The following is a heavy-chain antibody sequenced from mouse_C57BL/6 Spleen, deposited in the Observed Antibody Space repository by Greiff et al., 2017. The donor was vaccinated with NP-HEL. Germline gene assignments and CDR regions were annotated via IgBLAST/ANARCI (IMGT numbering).Heavy chain of an antibody. D-gene: IGHD1-1*01. CDR3: ARGKLILLQNYFDY. CDR1: GYTFTDYY. Sequence: VQLQQSGPELVKPGASVKISCKASGYTFTDYYMNWVKQSHGKSLEWIGDINPNNGGTSYNQKFKGKATLTVDKSSSTAYMELRSLTSEDSAVYYCARGKLILLQNYFDYWGQGTTLTVSS. V-gene: IGHV1-26*01. J-gene: IGHJ2*01. CDR2: INPNNGGT.